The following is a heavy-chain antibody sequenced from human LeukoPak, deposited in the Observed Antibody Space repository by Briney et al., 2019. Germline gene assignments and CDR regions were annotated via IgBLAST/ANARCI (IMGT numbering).Heavy chain of an antibody. D-gene: IGHD6-19*01. J-gene: IGHJ6*02. V-gene: IGHV4-39*07. CDR2: IIYSGNT. CDR1: SGSISSTSYY. Sequence: SETLSLTCTASSGSISSTSYYWGWIRQPPGRGLEWIGGIIYSGNTYYNPSLKSRVTISVDTTKNQFSLKLSSVTAADTAVYYCAKTLAVAGSGYGMDVWGQGTTVTVSS. CDR3: AKTLAVAGSGYGMDV.